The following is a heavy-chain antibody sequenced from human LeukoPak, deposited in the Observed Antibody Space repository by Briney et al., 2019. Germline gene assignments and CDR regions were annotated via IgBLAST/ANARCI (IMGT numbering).Heavy chain of an antibody. CDR3: ARDRVVAATGVDY. CDR2: ISSSGSTI. CDR1: GFTFSSYG. D-gene: IGHD2-15*01. V-gene: IGHV3-48*04. Sequence: PGRSLRLSCAASGFTFSSYGMHWIRQAPGKGLEWVSYISSSGSTIYYADSVKGRFTISRDNAKNSLYLQMNSLRAEDTAVYYCARDRVVAATGVDYWGQGTLVTVSS. J-gene: IGHJ4*02.